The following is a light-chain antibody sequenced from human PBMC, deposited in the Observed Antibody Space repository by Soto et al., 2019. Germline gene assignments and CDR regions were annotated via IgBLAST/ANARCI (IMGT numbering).Light chain of an antibody. CDR1: QSVGYY. CDR2: DAS. Sequence: IVLTQSPAILSLSPGERATLSCRASQSVGYYLAWYQEKPGQAPRLLIYDASIRATGIPARFSGSWSGTDFTLTINGLEPEDSAVYYCQQRGNWPPTWTFGQGTKVDI. J-gene: IGKJ1*01. CDR3: QQRGNWPPTWT. V-gene: IGKV3-11*01.